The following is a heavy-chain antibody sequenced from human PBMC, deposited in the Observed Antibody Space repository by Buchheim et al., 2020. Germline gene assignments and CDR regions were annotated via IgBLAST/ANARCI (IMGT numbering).Heavy chain of an antibody. CDR3: AKDHYMTMVRGAITRGGFDY. CDR1: GFTFSSYG. D-gene: IGHD3-10*01. J-gene: IGHJ4*02. CDR2: ISYDGSNK. Sequence: QVQLVESGGGVVQPGRSLRLSCVASGFTFSSYGTHWVRQAPGKGLEWVAVISYDGSNKYYADSVKGRFTISRDNSKNTLYLQMNSLRAEDTAVYYCAKDHYMTMVRGAITRGGFDYWGQGTL. V-gene: IGHV3-30*18.